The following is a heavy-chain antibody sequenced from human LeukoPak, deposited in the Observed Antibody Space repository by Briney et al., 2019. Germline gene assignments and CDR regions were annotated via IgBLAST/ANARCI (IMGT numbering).Heavy chain of an antibody. V-gene: IGHV5-51*01. J-gene: IGHJ4*02. D-gene: IGHD1-26*01. CDR3: ATSRRELLPFAY. Sequence: GESLKISCKGSGYSFTSYWIGWVRQMPGKGLEWMGIINPDDSDTRYSPSFQGQVTISADKSISTAYLQWSSLKASDTAMYFCATSRRELLPFAYWGQGTLVTVSS. CDR1: GYSFTSYW. CDR2: INPDDSDT.